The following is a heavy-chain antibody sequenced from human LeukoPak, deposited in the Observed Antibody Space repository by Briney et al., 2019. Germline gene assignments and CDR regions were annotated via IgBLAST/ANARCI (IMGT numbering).Heavy chain of an antibody. V-gene: IGHV3-48*03. Sequence: GGSLRLSCAASGFTPTSDEMNWVRLAPGKGLEWISYISRSGNSIYYADSVKGRFTVSRDSAKNSLYLQMNSLRAADTAVYYCARGPYSSNWYVDYWGQGTLVTVAS. CDR2: ISRSGNSI. J-gene: IGHJ4*02. D-gene: IGHD6-13*01. CDR1: GFTPTSDE. CDR3: ARGPYSSNWYVDY.